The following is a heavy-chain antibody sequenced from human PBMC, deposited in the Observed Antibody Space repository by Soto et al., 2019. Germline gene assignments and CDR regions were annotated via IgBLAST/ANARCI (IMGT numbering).Heavy chain of an antibody. CDR2: ISGSGGST. V-gene: IGHV3-23*01. CDR1: GFTFSSYA. CDR3: AKDNGWEMADSHNAFDI. D-gene: IGHD3-16*01. Sequence: PGGSLRLSCAASGFTFSSYAMSWVRQAPGKGLEWVSAISGSGGSTYYADSVKGRFTISRDNSKNTLYLQMNSLRAEDTAVYYCAKDNGWEMADSHNAFDIWGQGTMVTVSS. J-gene: IGHJ3*02.